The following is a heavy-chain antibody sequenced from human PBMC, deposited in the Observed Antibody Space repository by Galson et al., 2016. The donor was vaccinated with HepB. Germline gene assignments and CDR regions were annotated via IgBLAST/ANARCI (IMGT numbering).Heavy chain of an antibody. J-gene: IGHJ4*02. CDR2: MNPNSGDT. CDR1: GYTFINYD. V-gene: IGHV1-8*01. D-gene: IGHD1-7*01. CDR3: ARGKERQLHDGFHL. Sequence: SVKVSCKASGYTFINYDINWVRQASGQGLDWLGWMNPNSGDTGYAPKFQGRVTMTRSTSTNTAYLELSSLTSEDTAIYFCARGKERQLHDGFHLWGQGTLVTVSS.